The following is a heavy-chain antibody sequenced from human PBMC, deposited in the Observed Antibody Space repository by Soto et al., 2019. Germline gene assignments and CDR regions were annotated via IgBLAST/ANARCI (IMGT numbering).Heavy chain of an antibody. CDR3: ARVQAGNWFDP. Sequence: SETLSLTCTVSGGSISSYCWSWIRQPPGKGLEWIGYIYYSGSTNYNPSLKSRVTISVDTSKNQFSLKLSSVTAADTAVYYCARVQAGNWFDPWGQGTLVTVSS. CDR1: GGSISSYC. V-gene: IGHV4-59*01. CDR2: IYYSGST. D-gene: IGHD3-10*01. J-gene: IGHJ5*02.